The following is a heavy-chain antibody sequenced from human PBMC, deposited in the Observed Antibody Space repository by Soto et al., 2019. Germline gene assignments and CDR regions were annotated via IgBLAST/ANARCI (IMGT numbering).Heavy chain of an antibody. CDR3: ARDSLRGYDSSGFYS. Sequence: QVQLVQSGAELRKPGASVKVSCKASGYSFSSYGINWVRQAPGQGLEWMGWINTYNGNRNYAQKFQDRVTMTTDTSTNKVYLELRRLKSTDTAIYYCARDSLRGYDSSGFYSWGQGTLVTVSS. CDR2: INTYNGNR. D-gene: IGHD3-22*01. CDR1: GYSFSSYG. V-gene: IGHV1-18*01. J-gene: IGHJ4*02.